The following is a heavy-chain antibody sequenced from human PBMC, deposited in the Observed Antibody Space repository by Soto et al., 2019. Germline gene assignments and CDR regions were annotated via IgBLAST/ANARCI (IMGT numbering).Heavy chain of an antibody. CDR2: ISYDGSNK. V-gene: IGHV3-30-3*01. D-gene: IGHD5-12*01. CDR1: GFTFSSYA. J-gene: IGHJ4*02. Sequence: GGSLRLSCAASGFTFSSYAMHWVRQAPGKGLEWVAVISYDGSNKYYADSVKGRFTISRDNSKNTLYLQMNSLRAEDTAVYYCARDLDGYNVFDYWGQGTLVTVSS. CDR3: ARDLDGYNVFDY.